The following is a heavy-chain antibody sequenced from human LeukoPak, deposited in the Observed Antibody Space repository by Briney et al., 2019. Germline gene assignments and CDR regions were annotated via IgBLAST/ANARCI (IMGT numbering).Heavy chain of an antibody. J-gene: IGHJ4*02. CDR2: IYYTGST. V-gene: IGHV4-59*01. D-gene: IGHD6-13*01. CDR3: ARTGSWYYYFDY. Sequence: PSETLSLTCAGYGGSFSGYYWTWIRQPPGKGLEWIGYIYYTGSTNYNPSLKSRVTISVDTSKNQFSLKLSSVTAADTAVYYCARTGSWYYYFDYWGQGALVTVSS. CDR1: GGSFSGYY.